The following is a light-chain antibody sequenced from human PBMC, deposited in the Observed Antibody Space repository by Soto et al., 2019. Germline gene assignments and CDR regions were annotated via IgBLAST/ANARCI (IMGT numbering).Light chain of an antibody. CDR3: SSYSNDGNVYV. CDR2: EVS. J-gene: IGLJ1*01. Sequence: QSALTQPASVSASPGQSITISCTGSSSDIGGYHYVSWFQQHPGKAPRLIIYEVSDRPSGVSTRFSGSKSANTASLTISGLQADDEADYYCSSYSNDGNVYVFGSGTKLTVL. V-gene: IGLV2-14*01. CDR1: SSDIGGYHY.